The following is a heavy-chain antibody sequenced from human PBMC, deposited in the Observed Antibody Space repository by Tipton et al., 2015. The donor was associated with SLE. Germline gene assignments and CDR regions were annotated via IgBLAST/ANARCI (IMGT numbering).Heavy chain of an antibody. Sequence: TLSLTCTVSGGSISSSSYYWGWIRQPPGKGLEWIGRIYTSGSTNYNPSLKSRVTISVDTSKNQFSLKLSSVTAADTAVYYCARWIPLTGINVWGQGATVTVSS. D-gene: IGHD5-18*01. V-gene: IGHV4-39*07. CDR3: ARWIPLTGINV. CDR2: IYTSGST. J-gene: IGHJ6*02. CDR1: GGSISSSSYY.